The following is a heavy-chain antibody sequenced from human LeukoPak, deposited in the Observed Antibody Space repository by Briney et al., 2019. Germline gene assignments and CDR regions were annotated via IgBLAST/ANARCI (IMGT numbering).Heavy chain of an antibody. Sequence: ASVRVSCKASGYTFTSYGISWVRQAPGPGLEWMGWISAYNGNTNYAQKLQGRVTMTTDTSTSTAYMELRSLRSDDTAVYYCARDVFGSSWYLWFDPWGQGTLVTVSS. CDR2: ISAYNGNT. CDR3: ARDVFGSSWYLWFDP. V-gene: IGHV1-18*01. D-gene: IGHD6-13*01. J-gene: IGHJ5*02. CDR1: GYTFTSYG.